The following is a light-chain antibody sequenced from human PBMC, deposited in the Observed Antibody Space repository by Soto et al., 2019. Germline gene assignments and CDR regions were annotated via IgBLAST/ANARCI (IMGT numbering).Light chain of an antibody. J-gene: IGKJ5*01. CDR1: QGINNY. CDR2: DAY. Sequence: IEWSLSAWSMAASGEGGVSVSCQAGQGINNYLNWYQQKPGKAPKLLIYDAYNLDTGVQSRFTGSGSGTDFTFTITSLQSDDVATYYCKQHASLPITFGQGTRLEIK. CDR3: KQHASLPIT. V-gene: IGKV1-33*01.